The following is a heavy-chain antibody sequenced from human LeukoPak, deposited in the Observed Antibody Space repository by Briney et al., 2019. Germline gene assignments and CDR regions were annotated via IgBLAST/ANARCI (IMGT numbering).Heavy chain of an antibody. CDR3: TSLRSDWAGSSFDY. CDR1: GFTFSDSA. Sequence: GGSLRLSCAASGFTFSDSAMHWVRQASGKGLEWVGRIRSKANNYATAYAASVKGRFTISRDDSKNTAYLQMNSLETEDTAVYYCTSLRSDWAGSSFDYWGQGTLVTVSS. CDR2: IRSKANNYAT. D-gene: IGHD5-12*01. J-gene: IGHJ4*02. V-gene: IGHV3-73*01.